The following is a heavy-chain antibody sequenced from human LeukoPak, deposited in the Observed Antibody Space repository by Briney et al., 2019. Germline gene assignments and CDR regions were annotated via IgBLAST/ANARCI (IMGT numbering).Heavy chain of an antibody. D-gene: IGHD2-2*01. CDR3: AREPPDCSSTSCYGAYGMDV. CDR1: GFTFSSCS. V-gene: IGHV3-21*01. J-gene: IGHJ6*02. CDR2: ISSSSSYI. Sequence: GGSLRLSCAASGFTFSSCSMNWVRQAPGKGLEWVSSISSSSSYIYYADSVKGRFTISRDNAKNSLYLQMNSLRAEDTAVYCCAREPPDCSSTSCYGAYGMDVWGQGTTVTVSS.